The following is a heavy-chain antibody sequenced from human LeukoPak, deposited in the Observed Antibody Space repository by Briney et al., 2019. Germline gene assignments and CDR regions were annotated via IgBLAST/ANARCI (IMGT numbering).Heavy chain of an antibody. Sequence: KIGGSLKISCKGSGYSFTSYWIGWVRQMPGKGLEWMGIIYPGDSDTRYSPSFQSQVTISADKSISTAYLQWSSLKASDTAMYYCARLARDYYGSGSYYPGAPNWFDPWGQGTLVTVSS. CDR2: IYPGDSDT. CDR1: GYSFTSYW. D-gene: IGHD3-10*01. J-gene: IGHJ5*02. CDR3: ARLARDYYGSGSYYPGAPNWFDP. V-gene: IGHV5-51*01.